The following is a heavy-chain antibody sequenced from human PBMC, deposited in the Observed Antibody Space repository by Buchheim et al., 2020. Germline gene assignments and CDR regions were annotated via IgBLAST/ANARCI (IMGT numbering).Heavy chain of an antibody. D-gene: IGHD2-21*02. CDR3: AREAYCGGDCYNPDYFDY. Sequence: EVQLVESGGGLVKPGGSLRLSCAASGFTFSSYSMNWVRQAPGKGLEWVSSISSSSSYIYYADSVKGRFTISRDNAKNSLYLQMNSLRAEDTAVYYCAREAYCGGDCYNPDYFDYRGQGTL. J-gene: IGHJ4*02. CDR1: GFTFSSYS. CDR2: ISSSSSYI. V-gene: IGHV3-21*01.